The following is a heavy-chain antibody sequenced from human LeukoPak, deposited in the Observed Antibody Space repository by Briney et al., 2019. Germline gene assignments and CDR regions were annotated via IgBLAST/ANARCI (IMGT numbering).Heavy chain of an antibody. CDR2: ISSSSSYI. Sequence: GSLRLSCAASGFTFSSYSMNWVRQAPGKGLEWVSSISSSSSYIYYADSVKGRFTISRDNAKNSLYLQMNSLRAEDTAVYYCARERGTYDSSGYYLDYWGQGTLVTVSS. J-gene: IGHJ4*02. D-gene: IGHD3-22*01. CDR3: ARERGTYDSSGYYLDY. V-gene: IGHV3-21*01. CDR1: GFTFSSYS.